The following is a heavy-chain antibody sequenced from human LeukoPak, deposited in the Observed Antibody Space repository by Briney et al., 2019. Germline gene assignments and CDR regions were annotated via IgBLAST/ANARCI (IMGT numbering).Heavy chain of an antibody. CDR3: ARERDYDYGMDV. V-gene: IGHV3-23*01. CDR2: ISGSGGST. Sequence: GGSLRLSCAASGLDLNTYALRWVRQPPRRGVAWVSAISGSGGSTYYADSVKGRFTISRDNSKNTLYLQMNSRRAEDTAVYYCARERDYDYGMDVWGQGTTVTVSS. J-gene: IGHJ6*02. CDR1: GLDLNTYA.